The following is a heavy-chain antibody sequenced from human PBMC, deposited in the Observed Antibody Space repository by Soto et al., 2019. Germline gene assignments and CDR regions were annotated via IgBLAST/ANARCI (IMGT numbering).Heavy chain of an antibody. Sequence: SETLSLTCTVSGGSISSGGYYWSWIRHHPGKGLEWIGYIYYSGSTYYNPSLKSRVTISVDTSKNQFSLKLMSLSAADTAVYYCGRLEGLATISYYFDYWGQGALVTVSS. D-gene: IGHD3-9*01. CDR1: GGSISSGGYY. CDR3: GRLEGLATISYYFDY. J-gene: IGHJ4*02. CDR2: IYYSGST. V-gene: IGHV4-31*03.